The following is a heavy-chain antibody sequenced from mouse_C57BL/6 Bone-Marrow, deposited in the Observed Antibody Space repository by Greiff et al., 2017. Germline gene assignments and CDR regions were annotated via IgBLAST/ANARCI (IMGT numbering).Heavy chain of an antibody. V-gene: IGHV14-4*01. CDR2: IDPENGDT. CDR3: TVDYYGSSWGFAY. Sequence: VQLQQSGAELVRPGASVQLSCTASGFNIKDDYMHWVKQRPEQGLEWIGWIDPENGDTEYASKFQGKATITADTSSNTAYLQLSSLTSEDTAVYYCTVDYYGSSWGFAYWGQGTLVTVSA. J-gene: IGHJ3*01. CDR1: GFNIKDDY. D-gene: IGHD1-1*01.